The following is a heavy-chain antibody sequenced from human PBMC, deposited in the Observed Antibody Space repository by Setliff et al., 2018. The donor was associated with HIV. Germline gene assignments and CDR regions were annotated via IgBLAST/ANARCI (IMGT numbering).Heavy chain of an antibody. V-gene: IGHV1-69*05. CDR3: ARACTGYSSGWTVCYY. Sequence: SVKVSCKASGGTFSSYAISWVRQAPGQGLEWMGGIIPIFGTANYAQKFQGRVTITTDESTSTAYMELSSLRSEDTAVYYCARACTGYSSGWTVCYYWGQGTLVTVSS. CDR2: IIPIFGTA. D-gene: IGHD6-19*01. CDR1: GGTFSSYA. J-gene: IGHJ4*02.